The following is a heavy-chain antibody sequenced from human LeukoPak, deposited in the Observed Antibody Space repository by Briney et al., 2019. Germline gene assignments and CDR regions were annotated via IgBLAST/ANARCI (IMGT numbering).Heavy chain of an antibody. CDR1: GFTFSSYA. V-gene: IGHV3-23*01. J-gene: IGHJ4*02. D-gene: IGHD3-3*01. CDR3: AKDWEYYDFWSGYYLDY. CDR2: ISGSGGST. Sequence: GSLRLSCAASGFTFSSYAMSWVRQAPGKGLEWVSAISGSGGSTYYADSVKGRFTISRDNSKNTLYLQMNSLRAEDTAVYYCAKDWEYYDFWSGYYLDYWGQGTLVTVSS.